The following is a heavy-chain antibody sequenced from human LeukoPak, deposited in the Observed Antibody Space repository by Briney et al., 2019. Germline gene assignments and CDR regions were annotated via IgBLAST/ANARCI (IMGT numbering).Heavy chain of an antibody. Sequence: GGSLRLSCATSVVSFSTQEMTCVPEAPGKGVEWVSYISSNSRTIYYADSVKGRFTISRDNTRNSVFLQLNSLRAEDTGFYYCARGSYTGFDLYIDYWGQGTLVTVSS. CDR3: ARGSYTGFDLYIDY. CDR1: VVSFSTQE. CDR2: ISSNSRTI. D-gene: IGHD5-12*01. J-gene: IGHJ4*02. V-gene: IGHV3-48*03.